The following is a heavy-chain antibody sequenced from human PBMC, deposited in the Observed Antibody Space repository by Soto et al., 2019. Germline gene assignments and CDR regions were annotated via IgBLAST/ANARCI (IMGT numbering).Heavy chain of an antibody. D-gene: IGHD2-15*01. CDR2: TYYRSKWYN. Sequence: PSQTLSLTCAISGDSVSSNSAAWNWIRQSPSRGLEWLGRTYYRSKWYNDYAVSVKSRITINPDTSKNQFSLQLNSVTPEDTAVYYCAREEDIVVVVAATTSSYFDYWGQGTLVTVSS. V-gene: IGHV6-1*01. CDR1: GDSVSSNSAA. CDR3: AREEDIVVVVAATTSSYFDY. J-gene: IGHJ4*02.